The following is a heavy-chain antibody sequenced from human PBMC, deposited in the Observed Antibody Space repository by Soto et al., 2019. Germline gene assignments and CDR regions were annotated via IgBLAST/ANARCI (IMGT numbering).Heavy chain of an antibody. V-gene: IGHV1-18*01. CDR1: GYTFNSYP. CDR3: ARDLLEYSSSSGVIFWFDP. J-gene: IGHJ5*02. D-gene: IGHD6-6*01. Sequence: ASVKVSCKASGYTFNSYPMHWVRQAPGQRLEWMGWISAYNGNTNYAQKLQGRVTMTTDTSTSTAYMELRSLRSDDTAVYYCARDLLEYSSSSGVIFWFDPWGQGTLVTVSS. CDR2: ISAYNGNT.